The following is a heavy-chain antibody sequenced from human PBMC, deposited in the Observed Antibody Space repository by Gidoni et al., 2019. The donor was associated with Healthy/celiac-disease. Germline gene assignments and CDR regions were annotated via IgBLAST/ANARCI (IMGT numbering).Heavy chain of an antibody. V-gene: IGHV3-21*01. CDR2: ISRSSSYR. D-gene: IGHD4-17*01. CDR1: GYTFSSYS. CDR3: ARDGDGDYDYCDY. J-gene: IGHJ4*02. Sequence: EVQLVESGGGLVKPGGSLRLSCAASGYTFSSYSMNGVSQAPGKGLEWISSISRSSSYRHEADSVKGRFTISRDNAKNSMYLQMNSLRAEDTAVYYCARDGDGDYDYCDYWGQGTLVTVSS.